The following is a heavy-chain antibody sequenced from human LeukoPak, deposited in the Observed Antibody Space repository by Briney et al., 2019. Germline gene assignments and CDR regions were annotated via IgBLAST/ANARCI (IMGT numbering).Heavy chain of an antibody. Sequence: ASVKVSCKASGYTFTSYGISWVRQAPGQGLEWMGWISAYNGNTNYAQKLQGRVTMTTDTSTSTAYMELRNLRSDDTAVYYCARDLYYYDSSGYPACRYFDYWGQGTLVTVSS. V-gene: IGHV1-18*01. CDR3: ARDLYYYDSSGYPACRYFDY. CDR2: ISAYNGNT. CDR1: GYTFTSYG. D-gene: IGHD3-22*01. J-gene: IGHJ4*02.